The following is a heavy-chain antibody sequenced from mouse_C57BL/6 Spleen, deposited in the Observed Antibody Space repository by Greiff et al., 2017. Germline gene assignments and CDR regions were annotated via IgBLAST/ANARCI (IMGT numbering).Heavy chain of an antibody. CDR3: AREDYYYGSKGGY. CDR1: GYTFTSYW. CDR2: IYPSDSET. D-gene: IGHD1-1*01. Sequence: QVQLQQPGAELVRPGSSVKLSCKASGYTFTSYWMDWVKQRPGQGLEWIGNIYPSDSETHYNQKFKDKATLTVYKSSRTAYMQLSSLTSEDSAVYYGAREDYYYGSKGGYWGQGTTLTVSS. J-gene: IGHJ2*01. V-gene: IGHV1-61*01.